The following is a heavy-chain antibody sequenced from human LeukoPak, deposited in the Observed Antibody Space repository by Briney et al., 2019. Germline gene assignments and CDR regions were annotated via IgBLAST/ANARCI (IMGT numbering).Heavy chain of an antibody. V-gene: IGHV4-34*01. CDR3: ARIRRAYDILTGYSGYYFDY. J-gene: IGHJ4*02. D-gene: IGHD3-9*01. Sequence: PSETLSLTCAVYGGSFSGYYWSWVRQPPGKGLEWIGEINHSGSTNYNPSLKSRVTISVDTSKNQFSLELSSVTAADTAVYYCARIRRAYDILTGYSGYYFDYWGQGTLATVSS. CDR1: GGSFSGYY. CDR2: INHSGST.